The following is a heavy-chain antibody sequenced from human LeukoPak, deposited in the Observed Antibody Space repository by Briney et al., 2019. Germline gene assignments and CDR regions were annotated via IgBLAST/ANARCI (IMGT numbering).Heavy chain of an antibody. V-gene: IGHV4-61*08. J-gene: IGHJ4*02. CDR3: ARGCSGGSCYSLDY. CDR2: IYYSGST. CDR1: GGSISSGGYY. Sequence: SETLSLTCTVSGGSISSGGYYWSWIRQHPGKGLEWIGYIYYSGSTNYNPSLKSRVTISVDTSKNQFSLKLSSVTAADTAVYYCARGCSGGSCYSLDYWGQGTLVTVSS. D-gene: IGHD2-15*01.